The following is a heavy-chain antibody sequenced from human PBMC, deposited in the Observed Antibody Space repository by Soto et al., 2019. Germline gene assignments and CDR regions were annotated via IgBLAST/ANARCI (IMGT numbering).Heavy chain of an antibody. CDR3: ARHVAVAVYFDS. CDR2: IYDSGST. Sequence: QVQLQESGPGLVKPSETLSLTCTVSGGSMSSYYWSWIRQPPGKGLEWIGYIYDSGSTNYNPYLKSRVTISVDTSKNQFTLTLSSVAAADSAVYSCARHVAVAVYFDSWGQGTLVTVSS. V-gene: IGHV4-59*08. CDR1: GGSMSSYY. J-gene: IGHJ4*02. D-gene: IGHD6-19*01.